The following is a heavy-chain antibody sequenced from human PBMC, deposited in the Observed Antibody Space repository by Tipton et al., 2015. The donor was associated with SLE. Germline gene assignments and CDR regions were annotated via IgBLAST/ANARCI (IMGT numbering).Heavy chain of an antibody. V-gene: IGHV4-4*08. D-gene: IGHD1-14*01. Sequence: TLSLTCNVSADSISNYYWNWIRQSPGKGLEWIGYIYSTGNTNYNPSLASRVTISLDTAKNQFSPRLSSVTAADTAVYYCASHAPSDNHIDSWGQGTLVTVSS. CDR3: ASHAPSDNHIDS. CDR2: IYSTGNT. CDR1: ADSISNYY. J-gene: IGHJ4*02.